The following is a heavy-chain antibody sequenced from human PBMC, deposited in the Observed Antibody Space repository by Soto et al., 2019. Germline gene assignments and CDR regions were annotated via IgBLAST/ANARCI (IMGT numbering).Heavy chain of an antibody. V-gene: IGHV4-31*03. Sequence: SETLSLTCTVSGGSISSGGYYWSWIRQHPGKGLEWIGYIYYSGSTYYNPSLKSRVTISVDTSKNQFSLKLSSVTAADTAVYYCARVQAYDYSRPVVLDIWGKGTMVPVS. CDR2: IYYSGST. J-gene: IGHJ3*02. CDR1: GGSISSGGYY. CDR3: ARVQAYDYSRPVVLDI. D-gene: IGHD3-16*01.